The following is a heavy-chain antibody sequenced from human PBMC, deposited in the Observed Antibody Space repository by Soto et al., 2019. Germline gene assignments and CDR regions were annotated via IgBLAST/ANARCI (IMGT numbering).Heavy chain of an antibody. D-gene: IGHD3-22*01. J-gene: IGHJ1*01. CDR2: IYWDDDK. CDR1: GFSLSTRGVG. CDR3: AHTRAIVVIVAEDAHFQH. V-gene: IGHV2-5*02. Sequence: QITLKESGPTLVKPTQTLTLTCTFSGFSLSTRGVGVGWIRQPPGKGLEWLALIYWDDDKRYSPSLNSRLTITKDTAKNQVVLTITNVAPADKATYYCAHTRAIVVIVAEDAHFQHWGQGTMVTVSS.